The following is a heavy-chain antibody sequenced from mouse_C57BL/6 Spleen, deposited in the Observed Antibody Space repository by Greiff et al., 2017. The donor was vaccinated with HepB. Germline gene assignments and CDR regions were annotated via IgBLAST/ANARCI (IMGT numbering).Heavy chain of an antibody. CDR2: INPNNGGT. Sequence: EVQVVESGPELVKPGASVKMSCKASGYTFTDYNMHWVKQSHGKSLEWIGYINPNNGGTSYNQKFKGKATLTVNKSSSTAYMELRSLTSEDSAVYYCARRSNYPDYWGQGTTLTVSS. V-gene: IGHV1-22*01. J-gene: IGHJ2*01. CDR1: GYTFTDYN. CDR3: ARRSNYPDY.